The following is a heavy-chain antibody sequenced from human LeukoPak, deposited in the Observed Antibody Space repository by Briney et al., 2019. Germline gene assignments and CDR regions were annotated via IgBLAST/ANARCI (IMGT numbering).Heavy chain of an antibody. J-gene: IGHJ3*02. CDR3: ARDTTERWNAFDI. Sequence: GGSLRLSCAASGFTFSRYKMNWVRQAPGKGLEWVSTVYSTSAYIYYADSVKGRFTISRDDANNSLYLQMSSLRAEDTAVYYCARDTTERWNAFDIWGQGIMVTVSS. D-gene: IGHD4-23*01. CDR1: GFTFSRYK. V-gene: IGHV3-21*01. CDR2: VYSTSAYI.